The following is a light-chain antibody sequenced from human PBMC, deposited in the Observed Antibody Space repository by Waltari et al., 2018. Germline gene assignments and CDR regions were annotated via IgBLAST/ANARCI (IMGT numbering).Light chain of an antibody. V-gene: IGLV4-69*01. CDR3: QTGGHGTWV. CDR1: SGHSSNI. Sequence: QLVLTQSPSASASLGASVRLTRPLDSGHSSNIIPWHQPQPAKGPRYLMKVNSDVSRSKGDEIPDRFSCSGSGAERYLTISSVQSEDEADYYCQTGGHGTWVFGGGTKLTVL. J-gene: IGLJ3*02. CDR2: VNSDVSR.